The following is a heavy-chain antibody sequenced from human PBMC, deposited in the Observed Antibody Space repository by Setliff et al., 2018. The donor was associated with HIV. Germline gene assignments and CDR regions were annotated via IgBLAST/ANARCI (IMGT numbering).Heavy chain of an antibody. Sequence: PSETLSLTCTVSGGSISSGSYYWNWIRQPAGKGLEWIGHIYTSGNTNYNPSLKSRVTISVDTSKNQFSLKLSSVTAADTAVYYCARDLVVSHGEYYGMGVWGQGTTVTVS. CDR1: GGSISSGSYY. CDR3: ARDLVVSHGEYYGMGV. CDR2: IYTSGNT. J-gene: IGHJ6*01. V-gene: IGHV4-61*09.